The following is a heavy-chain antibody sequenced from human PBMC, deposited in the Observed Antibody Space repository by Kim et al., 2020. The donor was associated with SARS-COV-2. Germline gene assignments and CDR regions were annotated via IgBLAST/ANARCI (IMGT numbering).Heavy chain of an antibody. D-gene: IGHD7-27*01. Sequence: KNSATRFRGRVTMTRDTSTSTIYMELSSLRSEDTAVYYWARDMVTGTFDYWGQGTLVTVSS. CDR2: K. J-gene: IGHJ4*02. V-gene: IGHV1-46*01. CDR3: ARDMVTGTFDY.